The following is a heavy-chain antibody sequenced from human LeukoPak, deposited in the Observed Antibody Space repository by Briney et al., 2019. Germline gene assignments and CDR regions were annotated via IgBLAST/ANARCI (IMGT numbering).Heavy chain of an antibody. V-gene: IGHV1-2*02. CDR2: INPNSGGT. CDR3: ARERCSGGSCYHDY. J-gene: IGHJ4*02. Sequence: ASVKVSFKASGYTFTGYYMHWVRQAPGQGLEWMGWINPNSGGTNYAQKFQGRVTMTRDTSITTAYMELSRLGSDDTAVYYCARERCSGGSCYHDYWGQGTLVTVSS. CDR1: GYTFTGYY. D-gene: IGHD2-15*01.